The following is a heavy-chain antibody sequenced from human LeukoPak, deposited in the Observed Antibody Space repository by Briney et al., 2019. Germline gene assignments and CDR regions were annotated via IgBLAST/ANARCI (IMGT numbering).Heavy chain of an antibody. CDR2: ISSSGSTI. CDR3: ARVYYSNSYDYWYFDL. J-gene: IGHJ2*01. D-gene: IGHD6-13*01. Sequence: PGGSLRLSCAASGFTFSSYEMNWVRQAPGKGLEWVSYISSSGSTIYYADSVKGRFTISRDNAKNSLYLEMNSLRAEDTAVYYCARVYYSNSYDYWYFDLWGRGTLVTASS. V-gene: IGHV3-48*03. CDR1: GFTFSSYE.